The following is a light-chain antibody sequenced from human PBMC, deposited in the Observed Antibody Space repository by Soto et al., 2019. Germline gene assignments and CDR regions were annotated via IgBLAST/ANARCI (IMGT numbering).Light chain of an antibody. V-gene: IGLV2-23*01. CDR3: CSYAGRPYV. J-gene: IGLJ1*01. CDR2: EGS. CDR1: SSDVGSYNL. Sequence: QSALTQPASVSGSPGQSITISCTGTSSDVGSYNLVSWYQQHPGKAPKLMIYEGSKRPSGVSNRFSGSKSGNTASLTISGLQAEDEADYYCCSYAGRPYVFGTGTQRTVL.